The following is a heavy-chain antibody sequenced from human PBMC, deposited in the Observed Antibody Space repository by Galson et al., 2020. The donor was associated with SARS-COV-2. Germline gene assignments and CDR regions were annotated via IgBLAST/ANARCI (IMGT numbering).Heavy chain of an antibody. J-gene: IGHJ3*02. D-gene: IGHD5-12*01. CDR2: ISSDGSNN. V-gene: IGHV3-30*04. CDR3: AREGLATDAFDI. Sequence: GESLKISCAASGFTFSSYAMHWVRQAPGKGLEWVDVISSDGSNNYYADSVKGRFTISRDNSKNTLYLQMNSLRAEDTAVYYCAREGLATDAFDIWGQGTIGTVAS. CDR1: GFTFSSYA.